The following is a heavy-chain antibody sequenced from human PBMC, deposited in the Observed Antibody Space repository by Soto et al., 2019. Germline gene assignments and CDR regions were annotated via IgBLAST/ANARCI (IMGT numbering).Heavy chain of an antibody. CDR2: IIPIFGTA. J-gene: IGHJ4*02. Sequence: QVPLVQSGAEVKKPGSSVKVSCKASGGTFSSYAISWVRQAPGQGLEWMGGIIPIFGTANYAQKFQGRVTITADESTSTAYMELSSLRSEDTAVYYCARSEGYYYDSSGYYYTPDYWGQGTLVTVSS. CDR3: ARSEGYYYDSSGYYYTPDY. CDR1: GGTFSSYA. D-gene: IGHD3-22*01. V-gene: IGHV1-69*01.